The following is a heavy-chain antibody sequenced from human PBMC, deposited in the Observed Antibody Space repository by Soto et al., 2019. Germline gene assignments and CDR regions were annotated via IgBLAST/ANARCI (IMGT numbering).Heavy chain of an antibody. CDR3: ARVTDR. CDR1: GGSIGSGGYS. V-gene: IGHV4-30-2*01. J-gene: IGHJ5*02. CDR2: IYHSGST. Sequence: PSETPSVTCAFAGGSIGSGGYSWSWIRQPPGKGLECIGYIYHSGSTYYNPSLKSRVTISVDRSKNQFSLKLSSVTAADTAVYYCARVTDRWGQGTLVTVSS.